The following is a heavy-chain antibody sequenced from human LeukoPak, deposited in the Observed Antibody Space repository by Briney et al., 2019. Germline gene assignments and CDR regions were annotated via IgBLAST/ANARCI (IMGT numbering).Heavy chain of an antibody. Sequence: ASVKVSCKASGYTFTGYYMHWVRQAPGQGLEWMGWINPNSGGTNYAQRFQGRVTMTRDTSISTAYMELSRLRSDDTAVYYCARVPYYDSSLGYWGQGTLVTVSS. CDR2: INPNSGGT. D-gene: IGHD3-22*01. CDR3: ARVPYYDSSLGY. V-gene: IGHV1-2*02. J-gene: IGHJ4*02. CDR1: GYTFTGYY.